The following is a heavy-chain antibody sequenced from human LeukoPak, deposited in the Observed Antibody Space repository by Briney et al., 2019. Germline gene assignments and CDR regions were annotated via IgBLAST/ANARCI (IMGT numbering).Heavy chain of an antibody. V-gene: IGHV3-7*01. CDR2: INEGGSDK. CDR1: GFTFSNSW. J-gene: IGHJ4*02. D-gene: IGHD3-10*01. CDR3: AIWFGELNY. Sequence: PGGSLRLSCAASGFTFSNSWTSWLRQVPGKGPEWVAHINEGGSDKYYVDSVKGRFTISRDNVQSSLYLQMNDLRAEDTAVYYCAIWFGELNYWGQGTLVTVSS.